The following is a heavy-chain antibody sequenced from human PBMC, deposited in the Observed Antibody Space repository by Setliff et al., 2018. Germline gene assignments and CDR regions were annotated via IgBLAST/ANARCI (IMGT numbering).Heavy chain of an antibody. CDR3: VRGQGPRTVVAIPFDH. CDR2: ISPYYGNT. V-gene: IGHV1-18*01. D-gene: IGHD3-22*01. Sequence: ASVKVSCKTSGYSFTVFGISWVRQAPGQGLEWMGWISPYYGNTNYAQQFQGRVTMTTDTSTTTAYMELTSLTSDDTALYYCVRGQGPRTVVAIPFDHWGLGTLVTVSS. J-gene: IGHJ4*02. CDR1: GYSFTVFG.